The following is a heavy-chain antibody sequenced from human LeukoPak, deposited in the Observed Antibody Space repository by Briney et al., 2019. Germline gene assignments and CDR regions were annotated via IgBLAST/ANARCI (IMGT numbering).Heavy chain of an antibody. D-gene: IGHD6-13*01. J-gene: IGHJ4*02. Sequence: GASVKVSCNASGYTFTSCHLHWVRQAPGPGLEWMGIINPAGGSTSYAQKFQGRVTMTRDTSTSTVYMELSSLRSEDTAVYYCARASYTSSWSEFCYWGQGTLVTVSS. V-gene: IGHV1-46*01. CDR2: INPAGGST. CDR1: GYTFTSCH. CDR3: ARASYTSSWSEFCY.